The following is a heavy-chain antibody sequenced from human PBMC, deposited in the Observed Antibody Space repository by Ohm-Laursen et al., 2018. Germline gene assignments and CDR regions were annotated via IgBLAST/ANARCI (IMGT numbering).Heavy chain of an antibody. V-gene: IGHV4-34*01. CDR2: INHSRST. D-gene: IGHD7-27*01. Sequence: SDTLSLTCAVSGGSFSGYYWNWIRQPPGKGLEWIGEINHSRSTKYNSSFKSRVTISVDTSKNQFSLKLSSVTAADTAVYYCARALGGYPISYYYGMDVWGQGTTVNVSS. CDR3: ARALGGYPISYYYGMDV. CDR1: GGSFSGYY. J-gene: IGHJ6*02.